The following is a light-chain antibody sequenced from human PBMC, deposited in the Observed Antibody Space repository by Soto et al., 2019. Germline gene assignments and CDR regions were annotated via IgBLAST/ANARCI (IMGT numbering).Light chain of an antibody. CDR2: AAS. CDR3: QQTSASPLT. V-gene: IGKV1-39*01. CDR1: QTVTTY. Sequence: DIQMTQSPSSLSAYVGDRVTITCRASQTVTTYLNWYQQKLGKAPKLLIYAASNLQSGVPSRFSGSGSGTEFTLTISCLQPDDFATYYCQQTSASPLTFSGGTKVEIK. J-gene: IGKJ4*01.